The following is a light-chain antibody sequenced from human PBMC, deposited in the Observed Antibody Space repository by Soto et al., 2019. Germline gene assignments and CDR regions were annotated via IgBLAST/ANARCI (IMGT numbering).Light chain of an antibody. CDR2: DAS. CDR1: QSISSY. Sequence: EIVLTQSPAALSLSPGERATLSCRASQSISSYLAWYQQKPGQAPRLLIYDASNRATGIPARFSGSGSGTDFTLTISSLEPEDFALYYCQQRINWPLTFGGGTKVEIK. J-gene: IGKJ4*01. V-gene: IGKV3-11*01. CDR3: QQRINWPLT.